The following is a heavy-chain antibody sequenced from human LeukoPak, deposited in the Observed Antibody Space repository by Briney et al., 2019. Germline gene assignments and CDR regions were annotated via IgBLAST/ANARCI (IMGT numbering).Heavy chain of an antibody. D-gene: IGHD1-14*01. CDR3: ARDETNGFDS. CDR1: GFTLSNYN. Sequence: GGSLRLSCGASGFTLSNYNMTWVRQAPGEGLEWDSSIHSRSTYIFYADSVMGRFTISRDNAKNSLFLQMNSLRAEDTAVYYCARDETNGFDSWGQGTLVTVSS. CDR2: IHSRSTYI. J-gene: IGHJ5*01. V-gene: IGHV3-21*01.